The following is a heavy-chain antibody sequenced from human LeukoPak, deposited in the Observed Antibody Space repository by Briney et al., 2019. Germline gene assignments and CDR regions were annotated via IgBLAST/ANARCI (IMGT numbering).Heavy chain of an antibody. D-gene: IGHD2-2*01. Sequence: GGSLTLSCAASGFTFSTYGMNWVRQSPERGLEWLSYISSSGAHIYYGDSVQGRFSGSRDNAKNFLYLQLNNLRADDSAVYYCVRDRPKFQLLSPWSDPWGQGTLVIVSS. CDR2: ISSSGAHI. CDR3: VRDRPKFQLLSPWSDP. V-gene: IGHV3-21*01. CDR1: GFTFSTYG. J-gene: IGHJ5*02.